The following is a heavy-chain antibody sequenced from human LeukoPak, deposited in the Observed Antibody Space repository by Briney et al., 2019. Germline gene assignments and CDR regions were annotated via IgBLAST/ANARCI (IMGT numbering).Heavy chain of an antibody. CDR3: TKELHVAVAVADYYYFYMDV. J-gene: IGHJ6*03. CDR2: INGGGNTP. Sequence: GGSLRLSRAPSVFALTRFAMGWVRQSTAKGLDWLSTINGGGNTPFYSDSVKGRFTISRDNSKNTLYLHMDSLRPDDTATYYCTKELHVAVAVADYYYFYMDVWGRGTAVTVSS. V-gene: IGHV3-23*01. D-gene: IGHD6-19*01. CDR1: VFALTRFA.